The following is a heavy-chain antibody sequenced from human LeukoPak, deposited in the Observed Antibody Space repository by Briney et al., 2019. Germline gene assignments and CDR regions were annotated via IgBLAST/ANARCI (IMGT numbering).Heavy chain of an antibody. J-gene: IGHJ3*02. CDR1: GYSISSGFY. Sequence: PSETLSLTCTVSGYSISSGFYWGWIRQPPGKGLEWIATIYHSGTTYYNPSLKSRVSISVDTSKNQFSLKLNSVTAADTAVYYCARDTPDWNYSGRNAFDIWGQGTMVTVSS. CDR2: IYHSGTT. D-gene: IGHD1-7*01. V-gene: IGHV4-38-2*02. CDR3: ARDTPDWNYSGRNAFDI.